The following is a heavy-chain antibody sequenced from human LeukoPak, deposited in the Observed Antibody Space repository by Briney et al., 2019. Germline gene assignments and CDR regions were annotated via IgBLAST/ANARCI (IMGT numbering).Heavy chain of an antibody. J-gene: IGHJ5*02. D-gene: IGHD4-17*01. CDR3: ARVVRGAVTSNCFDP. V-gene: IGHV4-59*01. Sequence: SETLSLTCTVSGGSINDYYWTWIRQAPGKGLEWLGYISNSGTTDYNPSLKSRVTMSVDTSKNEFSLKATSVTAADTAMYYCARVVRGAVTSNCFDPWGQGTLVTVSS. CDR1: GGSINDYY. CDR2: ISNSGTT.